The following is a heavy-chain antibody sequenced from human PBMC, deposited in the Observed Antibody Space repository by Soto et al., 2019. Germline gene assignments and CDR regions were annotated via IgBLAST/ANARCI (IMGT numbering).Heavy chain of an antibody. CDR3: TTNSGEVAGGAFRSY. Sequence: EVQLVESGGGLVKPGGSLRLSCAASGLTFTDAWFNWVRQAPGKGLEWVGQIRSKSSGETTDYAAPVKGRFTISRVDSKNTLYRQIKNLEMEEPAVFYCTTNSGEVAGGAFRSYWGQEPWSPSPQ. V-gene: IGHV3-15*07. J-gene: IGHJ4*01. CDR2: IRSKSSGETT. CDR1: GLTFTDAW. D-gene: IGHD6-19*01.